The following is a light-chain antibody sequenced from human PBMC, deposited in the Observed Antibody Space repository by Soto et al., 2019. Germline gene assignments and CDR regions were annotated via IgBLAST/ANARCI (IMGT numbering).Light chain of an antibody. J-gene: IGKJ1*01. CDR3: QQSYNSPQT. V-gene: IGKV1-39*01. CDR1: QSINSH. CDR2: TTS. Sequence: TQMAVDPSPLCASVRDRVTITCRASQSINSHLNWYQQKPGKPPKLLIHTTSSLQSGVPSRFSGSGAGTDFTLTISSLQPEDFATYSCQQSYNSPQTFGRGTKVDIK.